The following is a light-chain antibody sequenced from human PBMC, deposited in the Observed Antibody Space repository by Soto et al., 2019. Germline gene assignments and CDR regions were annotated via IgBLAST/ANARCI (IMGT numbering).Light chain of an antibody. J-gene: IGKJ3*01. CDR2: GAG. CDR1: QSVSSRN. Sequence: EIVLTQSPGTLSLSPGEGVTLSCTASQSVSSRNLAWYQQKPGQAPRLLIYGAGSRAGGIPDRFRGSGSGTFFTLPIRRLETEDSAMYYCQQDGSSPFTFGPGTKVEIK. CDR3: QQDGSSPFT. V-gene: IGKV3-20*01.